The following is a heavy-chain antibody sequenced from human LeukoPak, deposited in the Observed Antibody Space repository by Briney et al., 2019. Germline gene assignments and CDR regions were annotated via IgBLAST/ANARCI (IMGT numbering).Heavy chain of an antibody. Sequence: GESLKISCKGXGXXXTSYXXGWVRQMXXXXXXXXGIIYPGDSDTRYSPSFQGQVTISADKSISTAYLQWSSLKASDTAMYYCARGSPFGELLVDVWGQGTTVTVSS. V-gene: IGHV5-51*01. CDR2: IYPGDSDT. D-gene: IGHD3-10*01. CDR3: ARGSPFGELLVDV. J-gene: IGHJ6*02. CDR1: GXXXTSYX.